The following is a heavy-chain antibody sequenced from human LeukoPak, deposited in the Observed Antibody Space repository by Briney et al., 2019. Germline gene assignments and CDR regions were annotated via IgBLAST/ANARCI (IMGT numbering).Heavy chain of an antibody. Sequence: GGSLRLSCAASGFTFSSYEMNWVRQAPGKGLEWVSYISSSGSTIYYADSVKGRFTISRDNAKNSLYLQMNSLRAEDTAVYYCARVPPPPPMTTVTTGELDYWGQGTLVTVSS. CDR3: ARVPPPPPMTTVTTGELDY. CDR2: ISSSGSTI. J-gene: IGHJ4*02. D-gene: IGHD4-11*01. V-gene: IGHV3-48*03. CDR1: GFTFSSYE.